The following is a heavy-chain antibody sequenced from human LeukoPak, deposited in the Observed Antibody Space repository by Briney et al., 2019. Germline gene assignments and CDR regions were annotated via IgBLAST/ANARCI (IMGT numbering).Heavy chain of an antibody. Sequence: SETLSLTCTVSGGSISSQYWSWIRQPPGEGLEWIGYMHNSGSTNFNPSLKSRVSISLDTSKNQFSLKLNSVTGADTAVYYRARYYFDNSGFDAFDIWGQGTMVTVSS. CDR1: GGSISSQY. CDR3: ARYYFDNSGFDAFDI. D-gene: IGHD3-22*01. J-gene: IGHJ3*02. CDR2: MHNSGST. V-gene: IGHV4-59*11.